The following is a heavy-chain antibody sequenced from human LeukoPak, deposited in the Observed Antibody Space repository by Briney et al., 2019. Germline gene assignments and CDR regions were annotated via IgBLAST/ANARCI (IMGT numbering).Heavy chain of an antibody. V-gene: IGHV3-7*01. D-gene: IGHD3-16*01. CDR3: ARIMYSYYGMDV. CDR1: GFTFTSYW. CDR2: IKQDGSEK. Sequence: GGSLRLSCAASGFTFTSYWMSWVRQAPGRGLKWVANIKQDGSEKYYVDPVKGRFTISRDNAKNSLFLQMNSLRAEDTAVYYCARIMYSYYGMDVWGQGTTVTVSS. J-gene: IGHJ6*02.